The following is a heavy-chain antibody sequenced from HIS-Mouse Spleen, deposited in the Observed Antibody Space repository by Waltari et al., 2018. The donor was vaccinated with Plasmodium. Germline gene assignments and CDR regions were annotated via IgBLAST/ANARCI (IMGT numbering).Heavy chain of an antibody. CDR2: INPNSGCK. CDR3: ARWGVDAFDI. CDR1: GYTFTAYS. J-gene: IGHJ3*02. D-gene: IGHD3-16*01. V-gene: IGHV1-2*02. Sequence: QVQLVQSGAEVKKPGASVKVSCKASGYTFTAYSMHWVRQAPGQGLEWMGGINPNSGCKNYAQKCEGRVTMTRETSISTAYMELSRLRSDDTAVYYCARWGVDAFDIWGQGTMVTVSS.